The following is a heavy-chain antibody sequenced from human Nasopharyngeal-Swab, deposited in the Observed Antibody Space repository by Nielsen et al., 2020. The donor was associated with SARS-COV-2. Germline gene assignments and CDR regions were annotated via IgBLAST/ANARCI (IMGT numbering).Heavy chain of an antibody. D-gene: IGHD6-19*01. Sequence: ASVKVPCKGSGYILTELSMHWVRQAPGKGLEWMGGFDPEDGETIYAQKFQGRVTMTEDTSTDTAYMELSSLRSEDTAVYYCATAPPVAGIGYWFDPWGQGTLVTVSS. CDR3: ATAPPVAGIGYWFDP. CDR2: FDPEDGET. J-gene: IGHJ5*02. CDR1: GYILTELS. V-gene: IGHV1-24*01.